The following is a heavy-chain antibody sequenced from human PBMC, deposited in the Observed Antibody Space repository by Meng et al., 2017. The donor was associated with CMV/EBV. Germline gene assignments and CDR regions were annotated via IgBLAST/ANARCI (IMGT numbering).Heavy chain of an antibody. J-gene: IGHJ6*02. CDR1: GYSFTSYW. V-gene: IGHV5-51*01. Sequence: KVSCKGSGYSFTSYWIGWVRQRPGKGLEGMGIIYPGDSDTRYSPSFQGQVTISADKPISTAYLQWSSLKASDTAMYYCARHFIEDIVVVPAAGYYYGMDVWGQGTTVTVSS. CDR3: ARHFIEDIVVVPAAGYYYGMDV. D-gene: IGHD2-2*01. CDR2: IYPGDSDT.